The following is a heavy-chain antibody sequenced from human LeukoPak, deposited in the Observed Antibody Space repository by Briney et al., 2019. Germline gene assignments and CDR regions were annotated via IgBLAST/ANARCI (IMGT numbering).Heavy chain of an antibody. CDR1: GGTFSSYA. D-gene: IGHD3-10*01. J-gene: IGHJ4*02. V-gene: IGHV1-69*04. CDR3: ARDGHITMVRGVLDY. Sequence: GASVKVSCKASGGTFSSYAISWVRQAPGQGLEWMGRIIPILGIANYAQKFQGRVTITADKSTSTAYMELSSLRSEDTAVYYCARDGHITMVRGVLDYWGQGTLVTVSS. CDR2: IIPILGIA.